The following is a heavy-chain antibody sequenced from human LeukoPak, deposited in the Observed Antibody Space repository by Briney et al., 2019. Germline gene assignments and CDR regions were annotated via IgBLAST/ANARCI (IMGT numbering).Heavy chain of an antibody. CDR1: GGSISSGSYY. Sequence: SQTLSLTCTVSGGSISSGSYYWSWIRQPAGKGLEWIGRIYTSGSTNYNPSLKSRVTISVDTSKNQFSLKLSSVTAADTVVYYCARVESRSFDYWGQGTLVTVSS. CDR3: ARVESRSFDY. CDR2: IYTSGST. D-gene: IGHD1-14*01. V-gene: IGHV4-61*02. J-gene: IGHJ4*02.